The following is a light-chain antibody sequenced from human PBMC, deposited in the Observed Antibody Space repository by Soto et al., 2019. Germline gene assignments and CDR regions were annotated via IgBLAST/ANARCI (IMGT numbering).Light chain of an antibody. V-gene: IGLV1-44*01. J-gene: IGLJ3*02. CDR2: SDD. CDR3: VAWDHSVIGWV. CDR1: SSNIGRET. Sequence: QSVLTQPPSASGTPGQGVTISCSGSSSNIGRETVSWYQQFPGTAPKLLIYSDDQRPSGVPDRFSGSKSGASASLAISGLQSEDEADYSCVAWDHSVIGWVFGGGTKLTVL.